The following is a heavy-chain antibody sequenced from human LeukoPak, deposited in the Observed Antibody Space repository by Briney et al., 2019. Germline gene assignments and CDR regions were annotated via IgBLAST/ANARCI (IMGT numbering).Heavy chain of an antibody. J-gene: IGHJ4*02. Sequence: SETLSLTCTVSGGSISSYYWGWIRQPPGKGLEWIGYIYYSGSTNYNPSLKSRVSISVDTSKNQISLKLSSVTAADTAVYYCASSGFYTAKLDYWGQGTLVTVSS. V-gene: IGHV4-59*08. D-gene: IGHD3-3*01. CDR1: GGSISSYY. CDR3: ASSGFYTAKLDY. CDR2: IYYSGST.